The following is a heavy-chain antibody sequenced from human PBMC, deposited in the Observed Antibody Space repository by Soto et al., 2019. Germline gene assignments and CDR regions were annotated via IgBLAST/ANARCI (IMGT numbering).Heavy chain of an antibody. CDR1: GCSLSTLGAG. J-gene: IGHJ3*01. V-gene: IGHV2-5*02. CDR2: IYWDDDR. D-gene: IGHD4-4*01. CDR3: AHTKLTTSANACDV. Sequence: QITLKESGPSLVKPTQVLTLTCSFSGCSLSTLGAGVGWVRQPPGKALEWLALIYWDDDRQYSPSLKTRLTITKDTSKSQEVLTLTNMDPVDTGTYFCAHTKLTTSANACDVWWQGTIVTVSS.